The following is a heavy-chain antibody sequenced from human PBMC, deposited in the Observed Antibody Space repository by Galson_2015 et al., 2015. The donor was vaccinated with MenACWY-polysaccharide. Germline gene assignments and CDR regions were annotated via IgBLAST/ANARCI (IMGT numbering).Heavy chain of an antibody. CDR1: GYTFTSYD. Sequence: SVKVSCKASGYTFTSYDINWVRQSTGQGLQWMGWMNPNSGNTGYAQDFQGRVTMTRNTSISTAYMELNSLRSEDTAVYHCASTKAGTHYFEYWGQGTLLTVSS. CDR2: MNPNSGNT. V-gene: IGHV1-8*01. J-gene: IGHJ4*02. D-gene: IGHD6-19*01. CDR3: ASTKAGTHYFEY.